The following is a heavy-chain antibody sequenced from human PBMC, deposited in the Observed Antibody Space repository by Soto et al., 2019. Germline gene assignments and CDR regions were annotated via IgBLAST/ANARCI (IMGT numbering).Heavy chain of an antibody. Sequence: GASVKVSCKASGGTFSSYAISCVRQAPGQGLEWMGGIIPIFGTANYAQKFQGRVTITADESTSTAYMELSSLRSEDTAVYYCARARGYYGSGSYRHLYYYYGMEGWGQGTTVTVSS. J-gene: IGHJ6*01. D-gene: IGHD3-10*01. CDR2: IIPIFGTA. CDR3: ARARGYYGSGSYRHLYYYYGMEG. CDR1: GGTFSSYA. V-gene: IGHV1-69*13.